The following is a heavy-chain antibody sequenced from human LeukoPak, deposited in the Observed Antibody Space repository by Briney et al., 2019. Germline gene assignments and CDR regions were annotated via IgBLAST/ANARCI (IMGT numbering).Heavy chain of an antibody. J-gene: IGHJ4*02. Sequence: SETLSLTCSVSGGSISSYYWSWIGQPPGKGLECIGYVYYSGSTNYNLSRKSRDTISVDTSKNQFSLKLTSVTAADTAVYFCARSHAQKWSGYSHWGQGTLVTVSS. V-gene: IGHV4-59*01. CDR3: ARSHAQKWSGYSH. CDR1: GGSISSYY. CDR2: VYYSGST. D-gene: IGHD3-3*01.